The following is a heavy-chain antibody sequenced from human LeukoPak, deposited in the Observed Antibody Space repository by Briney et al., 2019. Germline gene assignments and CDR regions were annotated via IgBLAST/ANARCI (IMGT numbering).Heavy chain of an antibody. Sequence: SETLSLTCAVYGGSFSGYYWSYIRQPPGKGLEWIGEINHSGSTNYNPSLKSRVTISVDTFKNQFSLKLNSVTAADTAVYYCARRTYYYDSSAYQNWFDSWGQGTLVTVSS. V-gene: IGHV4-34*01. CDR1: GGSFSGYY. D-gene: IGHD3-22*01. CDR3: ARRTYYYDSSAYQNWFDS. CDR2: INHSGST. J-gene: IGHJ5*01.